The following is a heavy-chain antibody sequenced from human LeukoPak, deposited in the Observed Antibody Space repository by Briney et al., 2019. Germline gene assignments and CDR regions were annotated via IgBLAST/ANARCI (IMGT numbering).Heavy chain of an antibody. CDR2: IYYSGST. J-gene: IGHJ4*02. Sequence: PSETLSLTCTVSGGSISSYYWSWIRQPPGKGLEWIGYIYYSGSTNYNPSLKSRVTISVDTSKNQFSLKLSSVTAADTAVYYCARRHCSGGSCYYYFDYWGQGTLVTVSS. CDR1: GGSISSYY. CDR3: ARRHCSGGSCYYYFDY. D-gene: IGHD2-15*01. V-gene: IGHV4-59*08.